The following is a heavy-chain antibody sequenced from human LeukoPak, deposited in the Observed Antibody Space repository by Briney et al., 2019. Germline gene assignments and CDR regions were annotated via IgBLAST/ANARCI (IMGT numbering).Heavy chain of an antibody. CDR1: GDSITTSY. CDR2: IFYSGNT. Sequence: SETLSLTCSVSGDSITTSYWNWVRQPPGHGLEWIGSIFYSGNTKYNPALQSRVTISVDTSKNQFSLEVNSVTAADTAVYYCARGRLSPSAFRPFEHWGRGTLVTVSS. V-gene: IGHV4-59*01. J-gene: IGHJ4*02. CDR3: ARGRLSPSAFRPFEH. D-gene: IGHD2/OR15-2a*01.